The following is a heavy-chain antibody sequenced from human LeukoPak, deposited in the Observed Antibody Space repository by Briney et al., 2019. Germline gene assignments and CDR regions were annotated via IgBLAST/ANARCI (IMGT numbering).Heavy chain of an antibody. Sequence: PGGSLRLSCAASGFTFGEYYMSWIRQAPGKGLEWVSDISSTADIVSYADFVLGRFTISRDNGDDSLSLQLNNLRAEDTAVYYCARETVAGTFDHWSQGTLVTVSS. D-gene: IGHD6-19*01. V-gene: IGHV3-11*01. CDR1: GFTFGEYY. CDR3: ARETVAGTFDH. CDR2: ISSTADIV. J-gene: IGHJ4*02.